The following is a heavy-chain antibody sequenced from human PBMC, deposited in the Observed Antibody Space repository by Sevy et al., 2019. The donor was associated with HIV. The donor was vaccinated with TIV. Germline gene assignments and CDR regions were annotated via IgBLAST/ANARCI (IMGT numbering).Heavy chain of an antibody. V-gene: IGHV3-30*18. CDR1: GFTFSNYG. J-gene: IGHJ6*02. D-gene: IGHD2-15*01. CDR2: IPYDGSNQ. CDR3: AKGAVDCSDGTCYSAYYYSVMDV. Sequence: AGSLRLSCAASGFTFSNYGMHWVRQAPGKELEWVAVIPYDGSNQYYADSVQGRFTISRDNSKNTLYLQMNSLRTEDTAVYYWAKGAVDCSDGTCYSAYYYSVMDVWGQGTTVTVSS.